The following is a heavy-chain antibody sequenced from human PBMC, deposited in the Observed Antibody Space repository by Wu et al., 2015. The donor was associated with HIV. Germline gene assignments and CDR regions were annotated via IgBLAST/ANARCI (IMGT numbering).Heavy chain of an antibody. V-gene: IGHV1-69*12. CDR2: IIPIFGKA. CDR3: AINTDSVATSLYSLGV. J-gene: IGHJ6*02. Sequence: QVHLVQSGAEVKKPRSSVKVSCKASGDTFTTSTISWVRQTPGQGLQWMGGIIPIFGKANYARRFQGKVTITADESTSTVYMELSSLRSEDTAVYYCAINTDSVATSLYSLGVWGQGTVVTVSS. D-gene: IGHD5-12*01. CDR1: GDTFTTST.